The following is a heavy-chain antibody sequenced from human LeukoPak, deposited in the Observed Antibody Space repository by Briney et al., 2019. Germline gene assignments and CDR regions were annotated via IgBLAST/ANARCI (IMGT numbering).Heavy chain of an antibody. D-gene: IGHD6-13*01. CDR2: INTNTGNP. Sequence: ASVKVSCKASGYTFTSYAMNWVRQAPGQGLEWMGWINTNTGNPTYAQGFTGRFVFSLDTSVSTAYLQISSLKAEDTAVYYCARDRGVWYSSSWYRFDPWGQGTLVTVSS. V-gene: IGHV7-4-1*02. CDR1: GYTFTSYA. J-gene: IGHJ5*02. CDR3: ARDRGVWYSSSWYRFDP.